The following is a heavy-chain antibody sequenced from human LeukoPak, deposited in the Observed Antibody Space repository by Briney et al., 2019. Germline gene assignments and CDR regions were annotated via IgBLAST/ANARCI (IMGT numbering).Heavy chain of an antibody. CDR3: ARALGFGRKGAAAGTVGGYYFDY. Sequence: GGSLRLSCAASGFTFSSYEMNWVRQAPGKGLEWVSYICSSGITIYYADTVKSRFTISRDNAKNSLYLQMNSLRAEDTAVYYCARALGFGRKGAAAGTVGGYYFDYWGQGTLVTVSS. J-gene: IGHJ4*02. CDR1: GFTFSSYE. D-gene: IGHD6-13*01. V-gene: IGHV3-48*03. CDR2: ICSSGITI.